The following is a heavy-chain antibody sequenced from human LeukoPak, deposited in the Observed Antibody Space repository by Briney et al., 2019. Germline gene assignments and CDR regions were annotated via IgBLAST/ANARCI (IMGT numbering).Heavy chain of an antibody. CDR2: INPSGGST. Sequence: ASVKVSCKASGYTFTSYYMHWVRQAPGQGLEWMGIINPSGGSTSYAQKFRGRVTMTRDTSTSTVYMELSSLRSEDTAVYYCARVVYEDYFDYWGQGTLVTVSS. D-gene: IGHD5-12*01. V-gene: IGHV1-46*01. CDR3: ARVVYEDYFDY. CDR1: GYTFTSYY. J-gene: IGHJ4*02.